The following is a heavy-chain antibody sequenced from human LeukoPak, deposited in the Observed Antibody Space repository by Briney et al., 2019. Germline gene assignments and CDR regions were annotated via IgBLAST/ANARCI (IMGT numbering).Heavy chain of an antibody. V-gene: IGHV1-2*02. CDR1: GCTFTGYY. CDR2: IYPYSGDT. Sequence: GASVTVSCKASGCTFTGYYIHWVRQAPGQGLEWMGWIYPYSGDTNYAQNFQGRVTMTRDTSISTAYMELSSLKSDDTAIYYCARDRNSGSSLDIWGQGTMLTVSS. J-gene: IGHJ3*02. D-gene: IGHD6-6*01. CDR3: ARDRNSGSSLDI.